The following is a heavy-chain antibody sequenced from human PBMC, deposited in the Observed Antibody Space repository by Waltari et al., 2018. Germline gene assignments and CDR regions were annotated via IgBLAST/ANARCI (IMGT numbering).Heavy chain of an antibody. CDR1: GYSISSGYY. D-gene: IGHD5-12*01. Sequence: QVQLQESGPGLVKPSETLSLTCAVSGYSISSGYYWGWIRQPPGKGLEWIGSIYHSGSTYYNPSLKSRVTISVDTSKNQFSLKLSSVTAADTAVYYCARRANLVATHIDYWGQGTLVTVSS. J-gene: IGHJ4*02. CDR3: ARRANLVATHIDY. CDR2: IYHSGST. V-gene: IGHV4-38-2*01.